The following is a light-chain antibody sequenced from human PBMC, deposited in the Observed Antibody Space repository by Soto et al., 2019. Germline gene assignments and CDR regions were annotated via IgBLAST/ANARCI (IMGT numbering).Light chain of an antibody. Sequence: QLVLTQPPSASGTPGQRVTISCSGSSSNIGSDAVNWYQQLPGTAPKLLIYDNNERPSGVPERFSGSKSGTSASLAIGGLQSDDEADYFCAAWAASLNGCVFGGGTKIT. CDR2: DNN. J-gene: IGLJ3*02. V-gene: IGLV1-44*01. CDR1: SSNIGSDA. CDR3: AAWAASLNGCV.